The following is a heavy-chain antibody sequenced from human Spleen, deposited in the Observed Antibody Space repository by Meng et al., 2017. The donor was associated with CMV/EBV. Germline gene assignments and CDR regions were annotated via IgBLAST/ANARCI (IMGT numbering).Heavy chain of an antibody. J-gene: IGHJ4*02. CDR2: ISWNGATT. CDR3: TRHYDILTGLGRYYFDY. D-gene: IGHD3-9*01. V-gene: IGHV3-43*01. Sequence: GESLKISCAASGFTFDDYPMHWVRQAPGKGLEWVSLISWNGATTHYANSVKGRFTISRDNSKNSLYLQMNSLKTEDTAVYYCTRHYDILTGLGRYYFDYWGQGTLVTVSS. CDR1: GFTFDDYP.